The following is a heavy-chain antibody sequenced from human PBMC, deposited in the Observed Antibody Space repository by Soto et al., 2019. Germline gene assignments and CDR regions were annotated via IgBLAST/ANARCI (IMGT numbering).Heavy chain of an antibody. CDR3: AKPKDGDIPFDS. Sequence: QVQLVESGGGVVQPGKSLRLSCAAAGFAFSRDGMHWVRQAPGKGLEWVAVISFDGSDTYYADSVKGRFTISRDNSKNTVDLQMNSLRPEDTALYYCAKPKDGDIPFDSWGQGTLVTVSS. CDR2: ISFDGSDT. J-gene: IGHJ4*02. CDR1: GFAFSRDG. V-gene: IGHV3-30*18. D-gene: IGHD3-9*01.